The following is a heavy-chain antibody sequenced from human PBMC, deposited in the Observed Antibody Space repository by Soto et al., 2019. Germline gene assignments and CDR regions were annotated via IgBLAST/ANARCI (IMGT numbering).Heavy chain of an antibody. V-gene: IGHV3-23*01. CDR2: ISGSGGST. J-gene: IGHJ4*02. Sequence: GGSLRLSCAASGFTFSSYAMSWVRQAPGKGLEWVSAISGSGGSTYYADSVKGRFTISRDNSKNTLYLQMNSLRAEDTAVYYCAKARNYYDSSGYSQWGQGTLVTVSS. D-gene: IGHD3-22*01. CDR3: AKARNYYDSSGYSQ. CDR1: GFTFSSYA.